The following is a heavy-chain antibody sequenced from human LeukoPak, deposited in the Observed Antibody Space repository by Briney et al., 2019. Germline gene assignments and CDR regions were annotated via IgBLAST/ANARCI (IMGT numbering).Heavy chain of an antibody. CDR1: GGSISSGSYY. V-gene: IGHV4-61*02. J-gene: IGHJ4*02. D-gene: IGHD6-13*01. CDR3: ARDPAGIAAPHFDH. CDR2: IYTSGST. Sequence: SQTLSLTCTVSGGSISSGSYYWSWIRQPAGKGLEWIGRIYTSGSTNYNPSPKSRVTISVDTSKNQFSLKLSSVTAADTAVYYCARDPAGIAAPHFDHWGQGSLVTVSS.